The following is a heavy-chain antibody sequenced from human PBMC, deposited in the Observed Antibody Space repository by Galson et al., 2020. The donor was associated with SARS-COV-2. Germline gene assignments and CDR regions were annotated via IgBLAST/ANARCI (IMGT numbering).Heavy chain of an antibody. CDR2: ICPGDSDT. CDR3: TRSMSPYQLLSGFDY. V-gene: IGHV5-51*01. CDR1: GYSFTNYW. J-gene: IGHJ4*02. D-gene: IGHD2-2*01. Sequence: GESLKISCKGSGYSFTNYWIGWVRQMPGKGLEWMGIICPGDSDTRYNPSFQGQVTISTDKSISTAYLQWSSLKASDTAMYYCTRSMSPYQLLSGFDYWGQGTLVTVSS.